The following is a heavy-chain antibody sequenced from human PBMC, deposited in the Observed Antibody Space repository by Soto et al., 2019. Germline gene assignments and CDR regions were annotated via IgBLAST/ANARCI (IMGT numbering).Heavy chain of an antibody. CDR3: ARHHDDDIPTPDY. CDR2: IYPGDSDT. V-gene: IGHV5-51*01. D-gene: IGHD3-9*01. J-gene: IGHJ4*02. Sequence: GESLKISCKGSGYSFTSYWIGWVRQMPGKGLEWMGIIYPGDSDTRYSPSFQGQVTISADKSIGTAYLQWSSLKASDTAIYYYARHHDDDIPTPDYWGQGTLVTVSS. CDR1: GYSFTSYW.